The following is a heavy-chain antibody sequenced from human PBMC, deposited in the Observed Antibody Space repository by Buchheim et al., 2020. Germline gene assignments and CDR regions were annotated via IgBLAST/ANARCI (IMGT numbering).Heavy chain of an antibody. J-gene: IGHJ6*02. Sequence: QVQLQESGPGLVKPSETLSLTCTVSGGSISSYYWSWIRQPPGKGLEWIGYIYYSGSTNYNPSLKSRVTISVDPSKNQFSLKLSSVTAADTAVYYCARQGGYSYGGAYYYYYGMDVWGQGTT. CDR1: GGSISSYY. CDR2: IYYSGST. CDR3: ARQGGYSYGGAYYYYYGMDV. D-gene: IGHD5-18*01. V-gene: IGHV4-59*08.